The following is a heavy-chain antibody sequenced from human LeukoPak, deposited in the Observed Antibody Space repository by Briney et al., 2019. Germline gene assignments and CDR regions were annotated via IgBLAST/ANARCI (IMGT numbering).Heavy chain of an antibody. J-gene: IGHJ6*02. CDR3: ATSGSRTPSYYYGMDV. D-gene: IGHD1-26*01. CDR2: IFYSGST. CDR1: GGSISGYY. Sequence: SETLSLTCTVSGGSISGYYWSWIRQPPGKGLEWIGYIFYSGSTKYNPSLKSRVTISLDTSKNQFSLKLSSVTAADTAVYYCATSGSRTPSYYYGMDVWGQGTTVTVSS. V-gene: IGHV4-59*01.